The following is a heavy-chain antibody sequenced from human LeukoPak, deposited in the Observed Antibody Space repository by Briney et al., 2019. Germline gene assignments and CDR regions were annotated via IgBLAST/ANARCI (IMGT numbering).Heavy chain of an antibody. CDR1: GFTFSSYA. D-gene: IGHD3-22*01. J-gene: IGHJ4*02. Sequence: ASLRLSCAASGFTFSSYAMSWVRQAPGKGLEWVSAISGSGGSTYYADSVKGRFTISRDNSKNTLYLQMNSLRAEDTAVYYCAKAHPLYYYDSSGYYFFDYWGQGTLVTVSS. CDR3: AKAHPLYYYDSSGYYFFDY. CDR2: ISGSGGST. V-gene: IGHV3-23*01.